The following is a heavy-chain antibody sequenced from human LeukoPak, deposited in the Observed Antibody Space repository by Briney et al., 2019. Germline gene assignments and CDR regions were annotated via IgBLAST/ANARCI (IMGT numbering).Heavy chain of an antibody. V-gene: IGHV4-59*01. CDR3: ASARAAARPNYYYYGMDV. J-gene: IGHJ6*02. CDR2: IYYSGST. D-gene: IGHD6-13*01. Sequence: SETLSLTCAVYGGSFSGYYWSWIRQPPGKGLEWIGYIYYSGSTNYNPSLKSRVTISVDTSKNQFSLKLSSVTAADTAVYYCASARAAARPNYYYYGMDVWGQGTTVTVSS. CDR1: GGSFSGYY.